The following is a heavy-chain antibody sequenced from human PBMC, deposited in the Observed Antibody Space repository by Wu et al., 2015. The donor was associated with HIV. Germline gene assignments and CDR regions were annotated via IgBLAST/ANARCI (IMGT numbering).Heavy chain of an antibody. CDR3: ARRPRGSSWYGWFDP. J-gene: IGHJ5*02. CDR2: IIPIFGTT. V-gene: IGHV1-69*13. Sequence: QVQLVQSGAEVKKPGSSVKVSCKASGGTFSSYSISWVRQAPGQGLEWMGRIIPIFGTTNYAQKFQGRVTITADESTSTAHMELSSLRSEDTAVYYCARRPRGSSWYGWFDPWGRGNPGHRLL. CDR1: GGTFSSYS. D-gene: IGHD6-13*01.